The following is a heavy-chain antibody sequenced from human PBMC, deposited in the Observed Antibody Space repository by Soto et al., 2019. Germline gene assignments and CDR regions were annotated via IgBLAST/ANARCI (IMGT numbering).Heavy chain of an antibody. Sequence: PSETLSLTCAVYGGSFSGYFWSWIRQPPGKGLEWIGEINHSGSTNYNPSLKSRVTISVDTSKNQFSLKLSSVTAAGTAVYYCARVSKDFWSGYRGYYGMDVWGQGTTVT. J-gene: IGHJ6*02. CDR1: GGSFSGYF. CDR2: INHSGST. D-gene: IGHD3-3*01. V-gene: IGHV4-34*01. CDR3: ARVSKDFWSGYRGYYGMDV.